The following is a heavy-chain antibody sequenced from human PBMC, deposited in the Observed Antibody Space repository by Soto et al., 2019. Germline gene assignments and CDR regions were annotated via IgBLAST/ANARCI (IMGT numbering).Heavy chain of an antibody. Sequence: WTWIRQPPGKALEWIGDSHPSRSTNYNSALESRVTMSVDTSRNQFSLPLNSVTAADTAVYFCATGSRSSTSDAFDVWGQGTMVTVSS. D-gene: IGHD2-15*01. CDR2: SHPSRST. J-gene: IGHJ3*01. CDR3: ATGSRSSTSDAFDV. V-gene: IGHV4-59*01.